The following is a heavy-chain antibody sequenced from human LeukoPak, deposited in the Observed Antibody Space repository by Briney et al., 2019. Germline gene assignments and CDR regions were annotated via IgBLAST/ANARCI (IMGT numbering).Heavy chain of an antibody. Sequence: PSETLSLTCTVSGGSISSYYWSWIRQPPGKGLEWIGYIYYSGSTNYNPSLKSQVTISVDTSKNQFSLKLSSVTAADTAVYYCARLYSSESYYFDYWGQGTLVTVSS. CDR1: GGSISSYY. J-gene: IGHJ4*02. CDR3: ARLYSSESYYFDY. D-gene: IGHD6-19*01. V-gene: IGHV4-59*01. CDR2: IYYSGST.